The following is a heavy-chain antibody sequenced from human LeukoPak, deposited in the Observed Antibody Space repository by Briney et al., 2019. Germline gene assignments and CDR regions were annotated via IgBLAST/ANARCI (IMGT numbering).Heavy chain of an antibody. J-gene: IGHJ4*02. CDR1: GFTFSGYW. CDR2: IKQDESEK. D-gene: IGHD6-19*01. Sequence: PGGSLRLSCAASGFTFSGYWMSWVRQAPGKGLEWVANIKQDESEKHYLDSVKGRFTISRDNAKNSQYLQMNSLRAEDTAVYYCARDSMAVALDYWGQGTLVTVSS. CDR3: ARDSMAVALDY. V-gene: IGHV3-7*03.